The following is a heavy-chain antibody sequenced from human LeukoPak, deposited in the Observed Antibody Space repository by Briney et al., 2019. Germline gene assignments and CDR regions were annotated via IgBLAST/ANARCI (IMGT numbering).Heavy chain of an antibody. CDR3: ARPAVAGNVDAFDI. D-gene: IGHD6-19*01. CDR2: IYNSANT. Sequence: SETLSLTCTVSGDSISSSSYCWDWIRQPPGKGLEWIGNIYNSANTHYNPSLKTRITMSVDTSKNQFSLKLNSVTAADTAVYYCARPAVAGNVDAFDIWGQGTMVTVSS. V-gene: IGHV4-39*01. J-gene: IGHJ3*02. CDR1: GDSISSSSYC.